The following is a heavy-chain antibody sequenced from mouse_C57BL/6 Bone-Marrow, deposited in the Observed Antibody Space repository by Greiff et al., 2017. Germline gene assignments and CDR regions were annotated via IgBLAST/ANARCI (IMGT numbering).Heavy chain of an antibody. D-gene: IGHD1-1*01. CDR3: ARDYYGSSYEDYFDY. CDR2: IDPGSGST. J-gene: IGHJ2*01. Sequence: QVQLQQPGAELVKPGASVKMFCKASGYTFTSHWITWVKQRPGQGLEWIGEIDPGSGSTNYNEKFKSKATLTVDTSSSTAYMQLSSLTSEDSAVYYCARDYYGSSYEDYFDYWGQGTTLTVSS. CDR1: GYTFTSHW. V-gene: IGHV1-55*01.